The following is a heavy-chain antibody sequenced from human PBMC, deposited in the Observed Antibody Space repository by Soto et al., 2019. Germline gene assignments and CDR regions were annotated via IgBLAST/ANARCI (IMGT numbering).Heavy chain of an antibody. CDR1: GYSISSGYY. D-gene: IGHD5-18*01. J-gene: IGHJ4*02. CDR3: ARDSNSYGYYFDY. Sequence: ETLSLTCAVSGYSISSGYYWGWIRQPPGKGLEWIGSIYHSGSTYYNPSLKSRVTISVDTSKNQFSLKLSSVTAADTAVYYCARDSNSYGYYFDYWGQGTLVTVSS. V-gene: IGHV4-38-2*02. CDR2: IYHSGST.